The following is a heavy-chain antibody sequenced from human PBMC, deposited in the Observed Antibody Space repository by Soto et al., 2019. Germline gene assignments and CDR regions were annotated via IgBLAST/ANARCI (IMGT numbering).Heavy chain of an antibody. D-gene: IGHD1-26*01. CDR1: GFSLTTDGEG. V-gene: IGHV2-5*02. J-gene: IGHJ4*02. CDR2: IYWDDAE. CDR3: AHSRNLITEDAQVGDFDY. Sequence: QITLKESGPALVKSTQTLTLTCSFSGFSLTTDGEGVGWVRQSPGEALEWLALIYWDDAERYSPSLKTRLTITKDISRNQVVLVMTNMEPVDTGTYFCAHSRNLITEDAQVGDFDYWGQGTLV.